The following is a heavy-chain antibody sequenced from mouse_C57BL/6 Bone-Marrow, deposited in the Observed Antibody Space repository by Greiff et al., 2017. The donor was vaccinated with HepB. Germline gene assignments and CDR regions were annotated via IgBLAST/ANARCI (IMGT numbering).Heavy chain of an antibody. CDR1: GYTFTSYG. CDR3: ASYYYGGFVMDY. V-gene: IGHV1-81*01. D-gene: IGHD1-1*01. CDR2: IYPRSGNT. J-gene: IGHJ4*01. Sequence: VQLQQSGAELARPGASVKLSCKASGYTFTSYGISWVKQRTGQGLEWIGEIYPRSGNTYYNEKFKGKATLTADKSSSTAYRELRSLTSEDSAVYFCASYYYGGFVMDYGGQGTSVTVSS.